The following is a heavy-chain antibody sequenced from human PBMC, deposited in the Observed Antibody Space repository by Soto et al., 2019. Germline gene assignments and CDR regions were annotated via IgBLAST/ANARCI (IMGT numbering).Heavy chain of an antibody. V-gene: IGHV3-21*01. CDR3: ARDRRDGYNFDY. CDR2: ISSSSSYI. Sequence: EVQPVESGGGLVKPGGSLRLSCAASGFTFSSYSMNWVRQAPGKGLEWVSSISSSSSYIYYADSVKGRFTISRDNAKNSLYLQMNSLRAEDTAVYYCARDRRDGYNFDYWGQGTLVTVSS. J-gene: IGHJ4*02. D-gene: IGHD5-12*01. CDR1: GFTFSSYS.